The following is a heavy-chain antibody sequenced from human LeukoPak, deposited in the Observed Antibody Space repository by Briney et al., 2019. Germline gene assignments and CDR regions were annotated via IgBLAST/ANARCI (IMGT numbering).Heavy chain of an antibody. D-gene: IGHD6-19*01. CDR2: ISNSGGSK. CDR3: VKDRGTSGVLDF. CDR1: GFIFSNYA. Sequence: GGSLRLSCSASGFIFSNYAMHWVRQAPGKGLEYVSAISNSGGSKYYADSLKGRLTISRDNSNNTVYLEMSSLRDEDTAVYHCVKDRGTSGVLDFWGQGTPVTVSS. J-gene: IGHJ4*02. V-gene: IGHV3-64D*09.